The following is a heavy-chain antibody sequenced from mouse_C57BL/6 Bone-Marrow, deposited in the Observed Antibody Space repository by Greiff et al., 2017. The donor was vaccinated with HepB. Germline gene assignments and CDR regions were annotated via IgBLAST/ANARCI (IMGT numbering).Heavy chain of an antibody. V-gene: IGHV1-22*01. CDR2: INPNNGGT. J-gene: IGHJ3*01. CDR3: ARELGKGAWFAY. CDR1: GYTFTDYN. Sequence: VQLKESGPELVKPGASVKMSCKASGYTFTDYNMHWVKQSHGKSLEWIGYINPNNGGTSYNQKFKGKATLTVNKSSSTAYMELRSLTSEDSAVYYCARELGKGAWFAYWGQGTLVTVSA. D-gene: IGHD4-1*01.